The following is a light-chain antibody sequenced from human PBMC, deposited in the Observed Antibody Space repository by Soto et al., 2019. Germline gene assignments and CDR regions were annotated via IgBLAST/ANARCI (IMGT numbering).Light chain of an antibody. CDR2: DAS. V-gene: IGKV3-11*01. CDR1: QSVSSD. J-gene: IGKJ5*01. CDR3: QQRGGWPLT. Sequence: EIVLTQSPATLSLSPGERATLSCRASQSVSSDLAWYQQKPGQPPRLLIFDASRRAAGIPARFSGSGSGTDFTLTISSLEPEDFAVYYCQQRGGWPLTFGQGTRLEIK.